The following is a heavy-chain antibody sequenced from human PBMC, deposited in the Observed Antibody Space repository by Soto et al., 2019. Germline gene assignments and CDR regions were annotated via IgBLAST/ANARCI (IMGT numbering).Heavy chain of an antibody. D-gene: IGHD6-13*01. J-gene: IGHJ4*02. CDR3: AKDAAMVSSTFNYFDY. Sequence: EVQLLESGGGLVQPGGSLRLSCAAFGFFFSSYAMSWVRQAPGKGLEWVSGIGGSGGYKSYADSVKGRFTISRDNSKNTLYLQMESLGAEDTAVYYCAKDAAMVSSTFNYFDYWGQGTLVAVSS. CDR1: GFFFSSYA. V-gene: IGHV3-23*01. CDR2: IGGSGGYK.